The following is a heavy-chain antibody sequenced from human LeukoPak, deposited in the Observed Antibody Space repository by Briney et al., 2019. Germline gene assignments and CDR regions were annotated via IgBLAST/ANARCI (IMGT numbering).Heavy chain of an antibody. CDR3: ARGYRSSTSCYVFWYYYYGMDV. CDR2: MNPNSGNT. CDR1: GYTFTSYD. J-gene: IGHJ6*02. Sequence: ASVKVSCKASGYTFTSYDINWVRQATGQGLEWMGWMNPNSGNTGYAQKFQGRVTMTRNTSISTAYMELSSLRSEDTAVYYCARGYRSSTSCYVFWYYYYGMDVWGQGTTVTVSS. V-gene: IGHV1-8*01. D-gene: IGHD2-2*01.